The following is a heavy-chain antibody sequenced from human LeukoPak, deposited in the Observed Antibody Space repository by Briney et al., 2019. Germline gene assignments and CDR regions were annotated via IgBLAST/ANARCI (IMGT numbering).Heavy chain of an antibody. J-gene: IGHJ5*02. CDR2: MNPNSGNT. CDR3: ARINYDYVWGNYRSPASHNWFDP. D-gene: IGHD3-16*02. Sequence: ASVKVSCKASGYTFTSYDINWVRQATGQGLEWMGWMNPNSGNTGYAQKFQGRVTMTRNTSISTAYMELSSLRSEDTAVYYCARINYDYVWGNYRSPASHNWFDPWGQGTLVTVSS. CDR1: GYTFTSYD. V-gene: IGHV1-8*01.